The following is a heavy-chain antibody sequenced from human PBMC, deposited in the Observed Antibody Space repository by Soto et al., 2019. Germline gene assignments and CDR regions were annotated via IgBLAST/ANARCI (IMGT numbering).Heavy chain of an antibody. CDR1: GFTFSSYG. Sequence: GGSLRLSCAASGFTFSSYGMHWVRQAPGKGLEWVAVIWYDGSNKYYADSVKGRFTISRDNSKNTLYLQMNSLRAEDTAVYYCARETVPRLMVRGVIGSLWGQGTLVTVSS. V-gene: IGHV3-33*01. CDR2: IWYDGSNK. J-gene: IGHJ4*02. CDR3: ARETVPRLMVRGVIGSL. D-gene: IGHD3-10*01.